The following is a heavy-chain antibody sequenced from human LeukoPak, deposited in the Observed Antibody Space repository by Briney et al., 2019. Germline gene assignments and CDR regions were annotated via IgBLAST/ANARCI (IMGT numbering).Heavy chain of an antibody. D-gene: IGHD6-19*01. J-gene: IGHJ4*02. Sequence: SETLSLTCAVYGGSFSGYYWSWIRQPPGKGLGWIGEINHSGSTNYNPSLKSRVTISVDTSKDQFSLKLSSVTAADTAVYYCARAAVQNSNFDYWGQGTLVTVSS. CDR2: INHSGST. CDR3: ARAAVQNSNFDY. CDR1: GGSFSGYY. V-gene: IGHV4-34*01.